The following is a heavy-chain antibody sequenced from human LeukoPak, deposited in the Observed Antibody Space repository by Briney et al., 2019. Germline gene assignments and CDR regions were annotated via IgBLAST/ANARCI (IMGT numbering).Heavy chain of an antibody. CDR1: GYNFTNYG. CDR3: ARDGSGTWSDP. Sequence: ASVKVSCKASGYNFTNYGITWVRQAPGLGLEWMGWINAFNGDRDHAQKFQGRVTMTTDTSTSTAYMELRSLRSDDTAVYYCARDGSGTWSDPWGQGTLVTVSS. D-gene: IGHD3-10*01. J-gene: IGHJ5*02. CDR2: INAFNGDR. V-gene: IGHV1-18*01.